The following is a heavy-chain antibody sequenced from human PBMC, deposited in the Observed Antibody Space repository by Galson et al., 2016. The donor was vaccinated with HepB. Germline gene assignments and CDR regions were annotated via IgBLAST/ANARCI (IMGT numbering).Heavy chain of an antibody. CDR3: ARVPLPIAVVTVTFDY. Sequence: SLRLSCAGSGFTFSNYGINWVRQAPGKGLEWVSYISSPSSTIYYADSVKGRFTISRDNAKNSLYLQMNSLRDEDTAVYYCARVPLPIAVVTVTFDYWGQGTLVTISS. J-gene: IGHJ4*02. D-gene: IGHD2-21*02. CDR2: ISSPSSTI. V-gene: IGHV3-48*02. CDR1: GFTFSNYG.